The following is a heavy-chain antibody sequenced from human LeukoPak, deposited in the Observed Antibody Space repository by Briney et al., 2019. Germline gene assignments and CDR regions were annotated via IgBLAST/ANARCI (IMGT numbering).Heavy chain of an antibody. D-gene: IGHD3-3*01. CDR3: ARGLEGIFGVAPPGY. Sequence: ASVKVSCKASGYTFTSYDINWVRQATGQGLEWMGWMNPNSGNTGYAQKFQGRVTMTRNTSISTAYMELSSLRSEDTAVYYCARGLEGIFGVAPPGYWGQGTLVTVSS. J-gene: IGHJ4*02. CDR2: MNPNSGNT. V-gene: IGHV1-8*01. CDR1: GYTFTSYD.